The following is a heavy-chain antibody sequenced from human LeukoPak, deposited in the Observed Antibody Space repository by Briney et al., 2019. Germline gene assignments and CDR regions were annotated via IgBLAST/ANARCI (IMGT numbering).Heavy chain of an antibody. CDR3: AKDTSSGRYCTNGVCSRFDY. CDR1: GSTFSILA. J-gene: IGHJ4*02. Sequence: GGSLSLSCARSGSTFSILATSWVPQSPGRGLEWVSAICETGDTTYDAPSVRARFPLQRDNSKSTLYLQMNRLRAKDTAVYYCAKDTSSGRYCTNGVCSRFDYWGQGTLVTVSS. D-gene: IGHD2-8*01. CDR2: ICETGDTT. V-gene: IGHV3-23*01.